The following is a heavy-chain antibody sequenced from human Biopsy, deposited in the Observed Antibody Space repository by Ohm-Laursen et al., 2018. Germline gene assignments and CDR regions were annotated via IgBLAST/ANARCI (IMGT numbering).Heavy chain of an antibody. CDR2: IYYSVMT. CDR3: ARGGYYDLSGFEVDY. Sequence: SETLPLTCTVSGDSVTKYYWSWIRQPPGKGLEWIGHIYYSVMTNYNPSLQSRVSISVDTSRNQVSLTLSSVTAADTAVYYCARGGYYDLSGFEVDYWGQGTLVTVSS. D-gene: IGHD3-22*01. V-gene: IGHV4-59*02. CDR1: GDSVTKYY. J-gene: IGHJ4*02.